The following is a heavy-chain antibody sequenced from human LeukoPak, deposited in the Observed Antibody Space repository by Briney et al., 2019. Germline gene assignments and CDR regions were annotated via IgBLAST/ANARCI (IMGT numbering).Heavy chain of an antibody. CDR1: GGSISSYY. J-gene: IGHJ3*02. Sequence: SETLSLTCTVSGGSISSYYWSWIRQPPGKGLEWIGYIYYSGSTNYNPSLKSRVTISVDTSKNQFSLKLSSVTAADTAVYHCARDGAYDSSGYYRFSYAFDIWGQGTMVAVSS. D-gene: IGHD3-22*01. V-gene: IGHV4-59*01. CDR2: IYYSGST. CDR3: ARDGAYDSSGYYRFSYAFDI.